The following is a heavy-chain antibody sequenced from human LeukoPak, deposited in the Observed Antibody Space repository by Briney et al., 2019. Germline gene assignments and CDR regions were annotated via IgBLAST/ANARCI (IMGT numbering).Heavy chain of an antibody. CDR2: ISYDGSNK. V-gene: IGHV3-30*18. D-gene: IGHD3-10*01. CDR3: AKDPRSSIYSDGSFDY. CDR1: GFTFSSYG. J-gene: IGHJ4*02. Sequence: GGSLRLSCAASGFTFSSYGMHWVRQAPGKGLEWVAIISYDGSNKYYADSVKGRFTIPRDNSKNMLYLQMNNMRGEDAAIYYCAKDPRSSIYSDGSFDYWGQGTLVTVSS.